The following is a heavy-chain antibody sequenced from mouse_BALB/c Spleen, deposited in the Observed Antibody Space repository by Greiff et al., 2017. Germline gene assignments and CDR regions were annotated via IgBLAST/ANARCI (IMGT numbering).Heavy chain of an antibody. Sequence: DVKLVESGPSLVKPSQTLSLTCSVTGDSITSGYWNWIRKFPGNKLEYMGYISYSGSTYYNPSLKSRISITRDTSKNQYYLQLNSVTTEDTATYYCARSHYYGSSYDAMDYWGQGTSVTVSS. CDR3: ARSHYYGSSYDAMDY. CDR2: ISYSGST. V-gene: IGHV3-8*02. J-gene: IGHJ4*01. D-gene: IGHD1-1*01. CDR1: GDSITSGY.